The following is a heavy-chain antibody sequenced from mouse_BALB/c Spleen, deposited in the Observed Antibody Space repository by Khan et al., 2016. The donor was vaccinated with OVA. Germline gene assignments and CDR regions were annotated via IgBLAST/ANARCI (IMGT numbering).Heavy chain of an antibody. V-gene: IGHV14-3*02. D-gene: IGHD3-3*01. CDR1: GFNIKDTY. CDR3: ASEYRDVFAD. CDR2: IDPANGNT. Sequence: EVQLQQSGAELVKPGASVKLSCSASGFNIKDTYMHWVKQRPEQGLDWIGTIDPANGNTKYDPKFQGKATLTADTSSNTAYLQVRSLTSEDTAVYYGASEYRDVFADWGQGTLVTVSA. J-gene: IGHJ3*01.